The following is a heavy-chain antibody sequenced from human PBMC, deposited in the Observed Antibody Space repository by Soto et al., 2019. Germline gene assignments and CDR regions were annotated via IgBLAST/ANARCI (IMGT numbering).Heavy chain of an antibody. CDR2: INPSGST. Sequence: QVQLQQWGAGLLKPSETLSLTCAVYGGSFSGYYWSWIRQPPGKVLEWIGEINPSGSTNYNPSLKSLVTISVETSKNQFSLKLSSVTAADTAVYYCARGQPGVQQLVSFDLWGRGTLVTVSS. CDR1: GGSFSGYY. J-gene: IGHJ2*01. CDR3: ARGQPGVQQLVSFDL. D-gene: IGHD6-13*01. V-gene: IGHV4-34*01.